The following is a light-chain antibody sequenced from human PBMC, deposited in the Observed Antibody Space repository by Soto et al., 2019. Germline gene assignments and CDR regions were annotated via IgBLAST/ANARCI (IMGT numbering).Light chain of an antibody. Sequence: DLQMTQSPSSLSASVGDRVTITCRASQGISNYLAWYQQEPGKVPKLLIYAASTLQSGVPSRFSGSGSETDFTLTISSLQPEDVATYYCQKYNSAPRTFGQGTKVEIK. CDR2: AAS. J-gene: IGKJ1*01. CDR1: QGISNY. V-gene: IGKV1-27*01. CDR3: QKYNSAPRT.